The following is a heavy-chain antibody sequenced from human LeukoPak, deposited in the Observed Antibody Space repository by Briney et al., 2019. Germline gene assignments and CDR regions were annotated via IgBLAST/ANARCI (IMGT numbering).Heavy chain of an antibody. V-gene: IGHV1-18*01. Sequence: GASVKVSCKASGYTFTSYGLSWVRQAPGQGLEWMGWISPDNGNTNYAQKIQGRVTMTTDTSTSTAYMELRSLRSDDTAVYYCARDFAHGGNSADYWGQGTLVTVSS. CDR3: ARDFAHGGNSADY. D-gene: IGHD4-23*01. J-gene: IGHJ4*02. CDR2: ISPDNGNT. CDR1: GYTFTSYG.